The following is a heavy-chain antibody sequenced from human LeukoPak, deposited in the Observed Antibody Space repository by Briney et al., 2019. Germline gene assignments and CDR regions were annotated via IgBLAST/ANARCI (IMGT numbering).Heavy chain of an antibody. CDR2: ISSNGGST. D-gene: IGHD4-17*01. CDR3: ARSYALHYFDY. CDR1: GFTFSSYA. J-gene: IGHJ4*02. Sequence: GGSLRLSCAASGFTFSSYAMHWVRQAPGKGLEHVSAISSNGGSTYYANSVKGRFTISRDNSKNTLYLQMGSLRAEDMAVYYCARSYALHYFDYWGQGTLVTVSS. V-gene: IGHV3-64*01.